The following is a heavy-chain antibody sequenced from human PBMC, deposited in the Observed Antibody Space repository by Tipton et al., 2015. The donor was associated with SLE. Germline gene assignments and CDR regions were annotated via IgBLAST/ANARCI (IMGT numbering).Heavy chain of an antibody. V-gene: IGHV4-59*08. CDR3: ATSTVAAGPYYFDH. D-gene: IGHD2-15*01. Sequence: GLVKPSETLSLTCSVSGGSMSYHYWSWIRQPPGKGLEWIGYIYYTGNTNYNPSLKSRVTMSVDPSKKQFSLELTFVTATDTAVYYCATSTVAAGPYYFDHWRRRSLVNLPS. CDR2: IYYTGNT. CDR1: GGSMSYHY. J-gene: IGHJ4*02.